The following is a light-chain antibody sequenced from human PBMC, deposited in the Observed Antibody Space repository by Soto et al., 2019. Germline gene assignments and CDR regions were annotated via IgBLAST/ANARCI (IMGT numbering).Light chain of an antibody. J-gene: IGLJ3*02. Sequence: QSALTQPASVSGSLGQSITISCTGTTRDIAGYNYISWYQQLPGKAPKLMIYQVTIRPSGISNRFSGSKSGNTASLTISGLQAEDEADYYCSSYTSSSPWVFGGGTKLTVL. CDR3: SSYTSSSPWV. CDR1: TRDIAGYNY. CDR2: QVT. V-gene: IGLV2-14*01.